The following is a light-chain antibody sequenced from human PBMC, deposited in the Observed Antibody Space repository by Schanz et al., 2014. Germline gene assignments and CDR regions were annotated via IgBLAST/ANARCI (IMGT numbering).Light chain of an antibody. V-gene: IGLV2-11*01. J-gene: IGLJ3*02. Sequence: QSALTQPRSVSGSPGQSVTISCTGTSSDVGGYNYVSWYQQHPGKAPKLMIYDVSERPSGLPDRFSGSKSGNTASLTISGLQAEDEDDYYCCSYAGSYTWVFGGGTKLTVL. CDR3: CSYAGSYTWV. CDR1: SSDVGGYNY. CDR2: DVS.